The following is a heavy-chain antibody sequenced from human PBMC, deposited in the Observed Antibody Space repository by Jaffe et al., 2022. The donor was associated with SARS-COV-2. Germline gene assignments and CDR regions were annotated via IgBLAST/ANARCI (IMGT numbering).Heavy chain of an antibody. CDR3: ARVGSSGWYPRDTWCDP. D-gene: IGHD6-19*01. Sequence: QVQLVQSGAEVKKPGASVRISCKASGYIFSNYAMHWVRQAPGQGLEWMGWINGGNGNTIYSQTFQGRVTITRDTSANTGYMELSSLTSEDTAMYYCARVGSSGWYPRDTWCDPWGQGTLVTVAS. CDR2: INGGNGNT. V-gene: IGHV1-3*01. CDR1: GYIFSNYA. J-gene: IGHJ5*02.